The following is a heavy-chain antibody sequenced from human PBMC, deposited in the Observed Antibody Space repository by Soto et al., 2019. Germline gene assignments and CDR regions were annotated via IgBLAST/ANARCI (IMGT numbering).Heavy chain of an antibody. J-gene: IGHJ6*03. CDR1: GFTFSDYY. CDR2: ISSSGSTI. CDR3: ARSPAPYYYGSGESYMDV. Sequence: GGSLRLSCAASGFTFSDYYMSWIRRAPGKGLEWVSYISSSGSTIYYADSVKGRFTISRDNAKNSLYLQMNSLRAEDTAVYYCARSPAPYYYGSGESYMDVWGKGTTVTVSS. V-gene: IGHV3-11*01. D-gene: IGHD3-10*01.